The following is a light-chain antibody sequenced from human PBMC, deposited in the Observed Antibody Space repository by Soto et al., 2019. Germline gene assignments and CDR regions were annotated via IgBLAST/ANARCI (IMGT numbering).Light chain of an antibody. CDR1: QDIGNF. CDR2: GAS. CDR3: QQYHKWPPFN. J-gene: IGKJ4*01. Sequence: DIQMTQWPSSVSASVGYRFTISCGASQDIGNFLAWYQQTPGKAPRLLIHGASSLSREIPSRFSGGGTGTHFTLTISSLQSEDFAVYYCQQYHKWPPFNFGGGTKVDIK. V-gene: IGKV1-12*01.